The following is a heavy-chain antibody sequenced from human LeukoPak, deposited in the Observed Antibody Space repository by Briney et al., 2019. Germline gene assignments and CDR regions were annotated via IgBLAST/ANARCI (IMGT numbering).Heavy chain of an antibody. CDR1: GYTLTSYY. D-gene: IGHD6-25*01. Sequence: ASVKVSCKASGYTLTSYYMHWVRQAPGQGLEWMGVYNPNSGDTTFSQRFQDRVTMTRDTSINTAFMELSRLTSDDTAVYYCARGGPRGNGFDYWGQGTLVSVSS. CDR3: ARGGPRGNGFDY. CDR2: YNPNSGDT. V-gene: IGHV1-2*02. J-gene: IGHJ4*02.